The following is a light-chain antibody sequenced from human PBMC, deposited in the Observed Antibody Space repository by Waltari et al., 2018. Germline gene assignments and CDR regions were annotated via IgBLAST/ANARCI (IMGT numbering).Light chain of an antibody. CDR2: DTA. V-gene: IGKV3-15*01. CDR3: QQYNNWPPLYT. CDR1: QSISTN. Sequence: DIVMTQSPATLSMSPGERATLSCSASQSISTNLAWYQQRPGQAPRLLISDTATRATGMPVKFSGSGSGTEFTLTISDLQPEDFAVYYCQQYNNWPPLYTFGQGTKLDIK. J-gene: IGKJ2*01.